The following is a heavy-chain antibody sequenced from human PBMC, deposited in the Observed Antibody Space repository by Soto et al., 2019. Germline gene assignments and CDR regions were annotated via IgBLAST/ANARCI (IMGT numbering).Heavy chain of an antibody. CDR3: ARTTAVPNTLRSRYFFDY. J-gene: IGHJ4*02. CDR2: VYYSGTT. V-gene: IGHV4-61*01. Sequence: SETLSLTCSVSGGSVSDKTYYWSWIRQPPGKRLERIGYVYYSGTTNYNPSLKSRVTISVDLSKNRFSLRLSSVTTADTALYYCARTTAVPNTLRSRYFFDYWGQGTLVTVSS. D-gene: IGHD4-17*01. CDR1: GGSVSDKTYY.